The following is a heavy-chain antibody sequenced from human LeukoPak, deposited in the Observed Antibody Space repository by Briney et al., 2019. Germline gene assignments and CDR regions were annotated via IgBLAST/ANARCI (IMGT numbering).Heavy chain of an antibody. CDR3: ARGNGSSYFFDY. J-gene: IGHJ4*02. CDR1: GGSISSSNW. D-gene: IGHD6-6*01. Sequence: KASETLSLTCAVSGGSISSSNWWTWVRQPPGKGLEWIGNIYHSGSTKYNPSLKSRVTISVDKSKNQFSPSLSSVTAADTAFYHCARGNGSSYFFDYWGQGTLVTVSS. V-gene: IGHV4-4*02. CDR2: IYHSGST.